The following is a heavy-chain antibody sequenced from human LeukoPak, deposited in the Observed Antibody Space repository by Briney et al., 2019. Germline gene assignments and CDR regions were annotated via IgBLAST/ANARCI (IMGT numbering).Heavy chain of an antibody. CDR1: GFTFSSYA. Sequence: GGSLRLSCAASGFTFSSYAMSWVRQAPGKGLEWVSVITGSGGNTYYADSVKGRFTISKDNSKNTVYLQMSSLRVDDTAVYYCAKAASSSWPSYYYGMDVWGQGTTVTVSS. CDR3: AKAASSSWPSYYYGMDV. D-gene: IGHD6-13*01. J-gene: IGHJ6*02. V-gene: IGHV3-23*01. CDR2: ITGSGGNT.